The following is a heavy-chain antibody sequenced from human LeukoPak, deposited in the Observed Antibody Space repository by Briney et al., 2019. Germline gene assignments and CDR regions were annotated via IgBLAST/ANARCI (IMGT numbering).Heavy chain of an antibody. CDR2: ISGSGGST. Sequence: GGSLRLSCAASGFTFSSYAMSWVRQAPGEGLEGVSVISGSGGSTYYADSVKGRFTISRDNSKNTLYLQMNSLRAEDTAVYYCAKDQTQYCSGGSCYLPFDYWGQGTLVTVSS. CDR1: GFTFSSYA. CDR3: AKDQTQYCSGGSCYLPFDY. D-gene: IGHD2-15*01. V-gene: IGHV3-23*01. J-gene: IGHJ4*02.